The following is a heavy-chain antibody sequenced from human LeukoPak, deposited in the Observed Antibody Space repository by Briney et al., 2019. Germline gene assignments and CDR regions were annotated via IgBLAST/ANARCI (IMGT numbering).Heavy chain of an antibody. CDR1: GFTFSNYE. Sequence: GGSLRLSCAASGFTFSNYEMNWVRQAPGKGLEWISHISNIGDIIHYADSVEGRFTISRDNAKNSLYLQMNSLRAEDTAVYYCAKVAKYYYGSETYYFFEHWGQGTPVTASS. CDR2: ISNIGDII. V-gene: IGHV3-48*03. J-gene: IGHJ4*02. CDR3: AKVAKYYYGSETYYFFEH. D-gene: IGHD3-10*01.